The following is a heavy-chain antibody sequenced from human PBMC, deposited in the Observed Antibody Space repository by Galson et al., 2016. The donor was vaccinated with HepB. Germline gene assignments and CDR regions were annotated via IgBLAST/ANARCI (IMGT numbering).Heavy chain of an antibody. D-gene: IGHD3-10*01. CDR2: IDRSSDTI. CDR1: EFSFSSHS. V-gene: IGHV3-48*01. Sequence: SLRLSCAACEFSFSSHSMNWVRQAPGKGLEWISYIDRSSDTIYYADSVKGRFTVSRDNAKNSLYPQMNSLRVEDTAVYYCAREYGQGVNFDCWGQGTPVTISS. CDR3: AREYGQGVNFDC. J-gene: IGHJ4*02.